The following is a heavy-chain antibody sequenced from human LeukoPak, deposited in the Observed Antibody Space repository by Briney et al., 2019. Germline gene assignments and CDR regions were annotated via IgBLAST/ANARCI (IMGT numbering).Heavy chain of an antibody. D-gene: IGHD3-16*01. Sequence: PGGSLRLSCAASGFTFSSYCLNWVRQAPRKGLEWVSYISGSSNTIYYADSVKVRFTISRDNAKHSLYMQMNSLRDEDTAVYYCARACGDGRRAFDLWGQGTMVPVSS. J-gene: IGHJ3*01. CDR1: GFTFSSYC. CDR3: ARACGDGRRAFDL. V-gene: IGHV3-48*02. CDR2: ISGSSNTI.